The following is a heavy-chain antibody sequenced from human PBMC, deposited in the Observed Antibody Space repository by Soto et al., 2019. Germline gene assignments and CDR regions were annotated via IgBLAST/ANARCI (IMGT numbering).Heavy chain of an antibody. J-gene: IGHJ5*02. CDR1: GYTLTTYG. Sequence: ASVKVSCKASGYTLTTYGITWVRQAPGQGLEWMGRITAYNGNIKYAPKFQGRVTMTTDTSTSTAHMELGSLRSDDTAIYYCARCSGNSGCQFGYWDTWGQGPLVTVSS. D-gene: IGHD5-12*01. V-gene: IGHV1-18*01. CDR3: ARCSGNSGCQFGYWDT. CDR2: ITAYNGNI.